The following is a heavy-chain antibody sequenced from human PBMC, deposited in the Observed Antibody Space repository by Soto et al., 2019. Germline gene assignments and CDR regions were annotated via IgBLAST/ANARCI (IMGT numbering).Heavy chain of an antibody. J-gene: IGHJ6*02. D-gene: IGHD1-26*01. V-gene: IGHV1-46*01. CDR1: GYTITSYY. CDR2: INPSGGST. Sequence: GASVKPSCKASGYTITSYYMHWVRRAPGQGHAWMGIINPSGGSTSYAQKFQGRVTMTRDTSTSTVYMELSSLRSEDTAVYYCARESELRGACCQDYYDVTYFCGEGCTV. CDR3: ARESELRGACCQDYYDVTYF.